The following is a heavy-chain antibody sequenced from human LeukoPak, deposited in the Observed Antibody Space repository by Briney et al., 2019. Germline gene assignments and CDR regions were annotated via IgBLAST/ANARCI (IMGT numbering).Heavy chain of an antibody. V-gene: IGHV3-23*01. CDR2: ISSSGDTT. CDR1: GLTFSRCA. D-gene: IGHD6-19*01. J-gene: IGHJ4*02. Sequence: GGSLRLSCAASGLTFSRCAMSWVRQAPGKGLEWVAAISSSGDTTYYANSVKGRFTISRDNSKNTLSLQMNSLRAGDTAVYYCARGEEYSSGWYYFDYWGQGTLVTVSS. CDR3: ARGEEYSSGWYYFDY.